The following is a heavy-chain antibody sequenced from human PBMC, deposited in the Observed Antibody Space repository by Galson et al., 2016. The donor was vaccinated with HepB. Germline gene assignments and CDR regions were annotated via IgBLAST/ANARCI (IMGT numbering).Heavy chain of an antibody. Sequence: SLRLSCAASGFTFSSFAMHWVRQAPGKGLEYVSGISSNGGSTYYADSVRGRFTISRDNSKNTLYLQMGSLRAEDMAVYYCARGGMDVWGQGTTVTSP. CDR3: ARGGMDV. CDR1: GFTFSSFA. CDR2: ISSNGGST. J-gene: IGHJ6*02. V-gene: IGHV3-64*02.